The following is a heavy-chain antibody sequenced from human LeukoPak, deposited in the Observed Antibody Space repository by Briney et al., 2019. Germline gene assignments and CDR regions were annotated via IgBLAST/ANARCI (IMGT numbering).Heavy chain of an antibody. CDR1: GFTFSSYG. CDR2: ISYDGSNK. J-gene: IGHJ1*01. CDR3: AKGYYDFWSGYPEYFQH. V-gene: IGHV3-30*18. D-gene: IGHD3-3*01. Sequence: PGGSLRLSCAASGFTFSSYGMHWVRQAPGKGLEWVAVISYDGSNKYYADSVKGRFTISRDNSKNTLYLQMNSLRAEDTAVYYCAKGYYDFWSGYPEYFQHWGQGTLVTVSS.